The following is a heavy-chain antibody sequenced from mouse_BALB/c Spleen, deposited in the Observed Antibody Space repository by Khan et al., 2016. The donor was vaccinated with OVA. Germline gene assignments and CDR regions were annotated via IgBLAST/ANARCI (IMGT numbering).Heavy chain of an antibody. J-gene: IGHJ3*01. CDR2: IYPGSDNT. CDR3: AREWAAWFPY. Sequence: QMQLEESGAELARPGASVKLSCKASGYTFTDYYINWMRQRTGQGLEWIGEIYPGSDNTNYNEKFKDKATLTADKSSSTAYMQLSSLTSEDSAVYFCAREWAAWFPYWGQGTLVTVSA. CDR1: GYTFTDYY. V-gene: IGHV1-77*01.